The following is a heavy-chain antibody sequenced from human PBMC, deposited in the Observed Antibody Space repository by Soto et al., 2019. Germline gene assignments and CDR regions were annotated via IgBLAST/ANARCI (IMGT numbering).Heavy chain of an antibody. J-gene: IGHJ4*02. CDR1: GFTFDDYA. D-gene: IGHD5-18*01. CDR3: VRSKGGYSYGTPFDY. CDR2: ISWNSGNI. Sequence: EVQLEESGGALVQPGRSLRLSCAASGFTFDDYAMYWVRQVLGKGLEWVSSISWNSGNIGYADSVKGRFTTSRDNAENSLYLQMNSLRPEDTALYYCVRSKGGYSYGTPFDYCGQGTLVTVSS. V-gene: IGHV3-9*01.